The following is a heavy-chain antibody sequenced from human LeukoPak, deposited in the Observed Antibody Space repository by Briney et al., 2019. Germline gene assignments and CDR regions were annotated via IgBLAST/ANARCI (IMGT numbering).Heavy chain of an antibody. V-gene: IGHV4-34*01. D-gene: IGHD5-18*01. CDR1: GGSFGGYY. J-gene: IGHJ4*02. Sequence: SETLSLTCAVYGGSFGGYYWSWIRQPPGKGLEWIGEINHSGSTNYNPSLKSRVTISVDTSKNQFSLKLSSVTAADTAVYYCARVSGGYSYGPMIFDYWGQGTLVTVSS. CDR2: INHSGST. CDR3: ARVSGGYSYGPMIFDY.